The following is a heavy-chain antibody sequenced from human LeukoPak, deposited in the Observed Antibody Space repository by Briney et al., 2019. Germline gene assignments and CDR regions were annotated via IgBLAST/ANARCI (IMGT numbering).Heavy chain of an antibody. J-gene: IGHJ1*01. CDR1: GFXFSSYS. V-gene: IGHV3-21*01. CDR3: ARSGGLEYFQH. CDR2: ISSSSSYI. Sequence: PGGSLRLSCAASGFXFSSYSINWVRQAPGKGLEWVSSISSSSSYIYYADSVKGRFTISRDNAKNSLYLQMNSLRAEDTAVYYCARSGGLEYFQHWGQGTLVTVSS.